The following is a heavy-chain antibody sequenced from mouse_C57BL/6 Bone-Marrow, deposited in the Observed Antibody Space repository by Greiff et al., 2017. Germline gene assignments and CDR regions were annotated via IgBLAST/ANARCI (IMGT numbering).Heavy chain of an antibody. D-gene: IGHD1-1*01. V-gene: IGHV1-19*01. CDR2: INPYNGGT. J-gene: IGHJ3*01. CDR3: ARWYYGSSSWFAY. CDR1: GYTFTDYY. Sequence: VHVKQSGPVLVKPGASVKMSCKASGYTFTDYYMNWVKQSHGKSLEWIGVINPYNGGTSYNQKFKGKATLTVDKSSSTAYMELNSLPSEDSAVYYCARWYYGSSSWFAYWGQGTLVTVSA.